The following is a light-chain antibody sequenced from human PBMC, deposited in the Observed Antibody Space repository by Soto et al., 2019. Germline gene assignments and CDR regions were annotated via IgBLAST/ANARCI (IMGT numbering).Light chain of an antibody. Sequence: QSVLTQPASVSGSPGQSITISCTGTSSDVGGYNYVSWYQQHPGKAHKLMIYDVRNRPSGVSNRFSGSKSVNTASLTISGFQAEDEADYYCSSYTTVSTYVFGTGTKVTV. CDR3: SSYTTVSTYV. V-gene: IGLV2-14*01. J-gene: IGLJ1*01. CDR1: SSDVGGYNY. CDR2: DVR.